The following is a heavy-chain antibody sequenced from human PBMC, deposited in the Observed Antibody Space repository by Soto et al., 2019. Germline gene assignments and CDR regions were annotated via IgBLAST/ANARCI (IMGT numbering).Heavy chain of an antibody. CDR3: ARRKGDYYDSSGYHYYFDY. V-gene: IGHV1-2*02. D-gene: IGHD3-22*01. CDR2: INPNSGGT. Sequence: ASVKVSCKASGYTFTDYYVHWVRQAPGQGLEWMGWINPNSGGTKSAQKFQGRVTMTRDTSISTAYMEMSRLRSDDTAVYYCARRKGDYYDSSGYHYYFDYWGQGTLVTVSS. CDR1: GYTFTDYY. J-gene: IGHJ4*02.